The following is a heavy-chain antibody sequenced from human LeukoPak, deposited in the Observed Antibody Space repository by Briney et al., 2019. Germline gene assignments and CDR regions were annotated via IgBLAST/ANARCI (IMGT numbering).Heavy chain of an antibody. CDR3: ARDVWSASGTYYYFDY. D-gene: IGHD1-26*01. Sequence: GASVKVSCKASGYTFTGYFMYWVRQAPGQGLEWMGWINPNSGGTNYAQKFQGRVTMTRDTSISTAYMEVSSLRSDDTAVYYCARDVWSASGTYYYFDYWGQGTLVTVSS. CDR2: INPNSGGT. CDR1: GYTFTGYF. V-gene: IGHV1-2*02. J-gene: IGHJ4*02.